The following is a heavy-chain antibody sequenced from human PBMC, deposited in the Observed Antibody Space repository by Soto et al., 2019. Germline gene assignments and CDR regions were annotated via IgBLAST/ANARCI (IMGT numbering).Heavy chain of an antibody. CDR2: INHSGST. Sequence: SETLSLTCAVYGGSFSGYYWSWIRQPPGKGLEWIGEINHSGSTNYNPSLKSRVTISVDTSKNQFSLKLSSVTAADTAVYYCARRFGECYFDYWGQGTLVTVSS. D-gene: IGHD3-10*01. J-gene: IGHJ4*02. V-gene: IGHV4-34*01. CDR1: GGSFSGYY. CDR3: ARRFGECYFDY.